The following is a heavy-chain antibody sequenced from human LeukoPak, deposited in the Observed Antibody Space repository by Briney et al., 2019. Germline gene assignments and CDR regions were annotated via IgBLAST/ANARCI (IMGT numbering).Heavy chain of an antibody. D-gene: IGHD5-18*01. CDR2: IYTSGST. CDR3: ARDFRYSYGYTVYYYMDV. V-gene: IGHV4-61*02. Sequence: SETLSLTCTVSGGSISSGSYYWSWIRQPAGKGLEWIGRIYTSGSTNYNPSLESRVTMSVDTSKNQFSLKLSSVTAADTAVYYCARDFRYSYGYTVYYYMDVWGKGTTVTVSS. J-gene: IGHJ6*03. CDR1: GGSISSGSYY.